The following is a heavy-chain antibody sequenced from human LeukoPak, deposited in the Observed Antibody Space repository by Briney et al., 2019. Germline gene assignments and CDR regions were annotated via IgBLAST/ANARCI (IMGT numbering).Heavy chain of an antibody. CDR1: GGTFSSYA. Sequence: ASVKVSCKASGGTFSSYAISWVRQAPGQGLEWMGWISVFNGNTNYAQKFQGRVTMTTDTSTSTAYMELRSLTSDDTAVYYCARPRVNDYDSSGYYSWFDPWGQGTLVTVSS. J-gene: IGHJ5*02. D-gene: IGHD3-22*01. CDR3: ARPRVNDYDSSGYYSWFDP. V-gene: IGHV1-18*01. CDR2: ISVFNGNT.